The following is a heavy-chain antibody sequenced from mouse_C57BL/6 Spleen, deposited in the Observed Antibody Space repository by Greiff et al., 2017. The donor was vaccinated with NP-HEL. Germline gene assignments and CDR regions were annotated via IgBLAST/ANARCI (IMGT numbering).Heavy chain of an antibody. CDR2: IYPGDGDT. CDR3: AREGTTVVAGNFDY. CDR1: GYAFSSSW. Sequence: QVQLKESGPELVKPGASVKISCKASGYAFSSSWMNWVKQRPGTGLEWIGRIYPGDGDTNYNGKFKGKATLTADKSSSTAYMQLSSLTSEDSAVYFCAREGTTVVAGNFDYWGQGTTLTVSS. J-gene: IGHJ2*01. D-gene: IGHD1-1*01. V-gene: IGHV1-82*01.